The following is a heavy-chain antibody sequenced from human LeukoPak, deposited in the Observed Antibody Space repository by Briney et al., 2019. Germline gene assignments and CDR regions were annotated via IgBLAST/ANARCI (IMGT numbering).Heavy chain of an antibody. CDR2: INTNTGNP. J-gene: IGHJ5*02. V-gene: IGHV7-4-1*02. D-gene: IGHD3-10*01. CDR3: ARANLWFGELGWTDP. Sequence: ASVKVSCKASGYSFTTYAMNWVRQAPGQGLEWMGWINTNTGNPTYAQGFTGRFVFSLDTSVSTAYLQISSLKADDTAVYYCARANLWFGELGWTDPWGQGTLVTVSS. CDR1: GYSFTTYA.